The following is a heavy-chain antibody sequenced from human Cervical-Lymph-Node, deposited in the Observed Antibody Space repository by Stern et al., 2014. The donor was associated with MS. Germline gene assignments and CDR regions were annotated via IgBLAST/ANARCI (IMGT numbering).Heavy chain of an antibody. D-gene: IGHD5/OR15-5a*01. J-gene: IGHJ6*02. Sequence: VQLVESGAEVKKPGASVKISCKASGYTFSGHYMHWVRQAPGQGLEWMGWINNNGSVTNDAHKFQGRVPMARDTSITTAYMELSRLSSDDPAVYFCIRDSLSSASTIRNYYYGMDVWGQGTTVTVSS. V-gene: IGHV1-2*07. CDR1: GYTFSGHY. CDR2: INNNGSVT. CDR3: IRDSLSSASTIRNYYYGMDV.